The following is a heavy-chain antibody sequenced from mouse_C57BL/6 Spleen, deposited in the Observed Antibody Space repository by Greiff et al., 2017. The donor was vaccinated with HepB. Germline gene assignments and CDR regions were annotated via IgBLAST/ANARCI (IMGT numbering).Heavy chain of an antibody. CDR2: IDPSDSYT. CDR1: GYTFTSYW. CDR3: ARSDSSGVFAY. V-gene: IGHV1-69*01. J-gene: IGHJ3*01. Sequence: VKLQQPGAELVMPGASVKLSCKASGYTFTSYWMHWVKQRPGQGLEWIGEIDPSDSYTNYNQKFKGKSTLTVDKSSSTAYMQLSSLTSEDSAVYYCARSDSSGVFAYWGQGTLVTVSA. D-gene: IGHD3-2*02.